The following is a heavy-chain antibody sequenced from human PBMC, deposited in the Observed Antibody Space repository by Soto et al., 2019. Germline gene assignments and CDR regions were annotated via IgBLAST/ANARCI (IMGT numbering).Heavy chain of an antibody. D-gene: IGHD6-19*01. Sequence: QVQLVQSGAEEKKPGASVKVSCKASGYTFTGYAMRWVRQAPGQRLEWMGWINAGHGNTKYSQKFQGRVTITRDTSASTAYMERSSLRSADTAVYYCARAVAVPADFDYWGQGTLVTVSS. CDR2: INAGHGNT. V-gene: IGHV1-3*05. J-gene: IGHJ4*02. CDR1: GYTFTGYA. CDR3: ARAVAVPADFDY.